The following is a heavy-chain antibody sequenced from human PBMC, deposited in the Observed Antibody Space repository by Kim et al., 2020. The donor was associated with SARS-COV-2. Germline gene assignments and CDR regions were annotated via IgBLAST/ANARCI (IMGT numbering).Heavy chain of an antibody. V-gene: IGHV1-8*01. CDR1: GNTFTTYD. J-gene: IGHJ6*02. Sequence: ASVKVSCKASGNTFTTYDIHWVRQATGQGLEWMGWMNANSGNTGHAQKFQGRVTMTRNTSISTAYMELSSLRSEDTAVYYCARGYILRGVSWFAMDVWCQGTTVTVSS. CDR2: MNANSGNT. CDR3: ARGYILRGVSWFAMDV. D-gene: IGHD3-10*01.